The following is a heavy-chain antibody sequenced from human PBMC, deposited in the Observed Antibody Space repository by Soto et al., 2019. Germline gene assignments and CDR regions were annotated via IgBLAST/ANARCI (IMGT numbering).Heavy chain of an antibody. CDR1: GGSISNFY. J-gene: IGHJ3*01. Sequence: QVQLQESGPGLVKPSETLSLTCTASGGSISNFYWSWIRQSPGKGLEWIGYGYMYYSGNTNYNPSLKSLVTISVDTSKTQLSLKLTSVTAEDTALSYCASGSLSTETANALDVWGPGTMVTVSS. V-gene: IGHV4-59*01. CDR3: ASGSLSTETANALDV. D-gene: IGHD2-21*02. CDR2: MYYSGNT.